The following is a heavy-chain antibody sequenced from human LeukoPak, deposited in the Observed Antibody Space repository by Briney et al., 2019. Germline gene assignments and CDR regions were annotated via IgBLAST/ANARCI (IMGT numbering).Heavy chain of an antibody. CDR3: VKDRSIAAPNNDFFDS. J-gene: IGHJ4*02. D-gene: IGHD6-6*01. V-gene: IGHV3-64D*06. CDR1: GFTLNRFY. CDR2: ISSNGATT. Sequence: GGSLRLSCSASGFTLNRFYLQWVRQAPGKGLELVSHISSNGATTYYADSVKGRFTISRDNSKNTLYLQMSSLRADDPGVYYCVKDRSIAAPNNDFFDSWGQGALVTVSS.